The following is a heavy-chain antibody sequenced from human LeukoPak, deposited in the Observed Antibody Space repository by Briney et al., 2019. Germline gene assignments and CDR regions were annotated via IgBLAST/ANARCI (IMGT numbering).Heavy chain of an antibody. CDR1: GGSVAPYY. V-gene: IGHV4-59*02. D-gene: IGHD5-12*01. J-gene: IGHJ3*02. CDR2: IHYSGST. Sequence: SETLSLTCSVSGGSVAPYYWNWIRQSPGKGLEWIGYIHYSGSTKYNPSLESRVTISVDTSRNQFSLKLNSVTAADTAVYYCARDDSDYDDASLIWGQGTMVSVSS. CDR3: ARDDSDYDDASLI.